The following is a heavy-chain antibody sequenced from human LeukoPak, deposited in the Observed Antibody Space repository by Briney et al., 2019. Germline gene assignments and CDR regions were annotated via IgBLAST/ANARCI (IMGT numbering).Heavy chain of an antibody. V-gene: IGHV1-69*06. J-gene: IGHJ6*03. CDR3: ARVFYDSSNSYYYMDV. Sequence: SVKVSCKASGGTFSSYAISWVRQAPGQGLEWMGGIIPIFGTANYAQKFQGRVTITADKSTSTAYMELSSLRSEDTAVYYCARVFYDSSNSYYYMDVWGTGTTVTVSS. CDR1: GGTFSSYA. CDR2: IIPIFGTA. D-gene: IGHD3-22*01.